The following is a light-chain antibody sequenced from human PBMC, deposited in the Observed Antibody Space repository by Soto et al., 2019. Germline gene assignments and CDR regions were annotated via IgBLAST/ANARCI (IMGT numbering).Light chain of an antibody. CDR1: QSVSNY. CDR2: DAS. V-gene: IGKV3-11*01. Sequence: ENVLTQSPATLSLSPGERATLSCTASQSVSNYVAWYQQKPGQAPRLLIYDASNRATDIPARFSGSGSGTDFTLTISSLEPEDFAVYYCQQRSNWLFGPGTKVDIK. J-gene: IGKJ3*01. CDR3: QQRSNWL.